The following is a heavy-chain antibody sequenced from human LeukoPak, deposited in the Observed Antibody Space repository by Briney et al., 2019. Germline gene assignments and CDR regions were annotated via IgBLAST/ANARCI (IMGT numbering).Heavy chain of an antibody. CDR2: IYYSGST. J-gene: IGHJ3*02. D-gene: IGHD3-22*01. V-gene: IGHV4-39*01. Sequence: SETLSLTCTVSGGSISSSSYYWGWIRQPPGKGLEWIGSIYYSGSTYHNPSLKSRVTISVDTSKNQFSLKLSSVTAADTAVYYCARHFYDRGAFDIWGQGTMVTVSS. CDR3: ARHFYDRGAFDI. CDR1: GGSISSSSYY.